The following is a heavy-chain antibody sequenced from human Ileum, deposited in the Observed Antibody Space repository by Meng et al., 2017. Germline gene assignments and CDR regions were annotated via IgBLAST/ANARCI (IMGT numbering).Heavy chain of an antibody. D-gene: IGHD3-22*01. V-gene: IGHV4-39*01. Sequence: QLQLQESGPGLVKPSETLSLTCPVPGGSNSSSSYYWGWIRQPPGKGLEWIGSIYYSGSTYYTPSLKSRVTISVDTSKNQFSLKLSSVTAADTAVYYCAQPRITMTLGGFRTGWFDPWGQGTLVTVSS. J-gene: IGHJ5*02. CDR3: AQPRITMTLGGFRTGWFDP. CDR2: IYYSGST. CDR1: GGSNSSSSYY.